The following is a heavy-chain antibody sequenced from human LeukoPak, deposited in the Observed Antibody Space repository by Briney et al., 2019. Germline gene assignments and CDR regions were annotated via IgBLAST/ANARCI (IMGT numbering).Heavy chain of an antibody. V-gene: IGHV4-4*02. J-gene: IGHJ5*02. CDR3: ARAGGGGYYDFWSGYYEVWFDP. CDR2: ISHSGST. CDR1: GGSISSSNW. Sequence: SETLSLTCAVSGGSISSSNWWSWVRPPPGKGLEWTGEISHSGSTYYNPSLKSRVTISVDTSKNQFSLKLISVTAADTAVYYCARAGGGGYYDFWSGYYEVWFDPWGQGTLVTVSS. D-gene: IGHD3-3*01.